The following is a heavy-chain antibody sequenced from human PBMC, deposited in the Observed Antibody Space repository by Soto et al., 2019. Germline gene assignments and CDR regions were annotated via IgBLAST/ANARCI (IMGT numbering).Heavy chain of an antibody. D-gene: IGHD6-19*01. CDR2: IYYSGST. J-gene: IGHJ5*02. V-gene: IGHV4-31*03. CDR3: EGGVGSGWIIWFDT. Sequence: QVQLQESGPGLVKPSQTLSLTCTVSGGSISSGGYYWSWIRQHPGKGLEWIGYIYYSGSTYYNPFGDIRVSISVDTSESQFSLKLRSVTDADTGVYYCEGGVGSGWIIWFDTWGLGSLVKGSS. CDR1: GGSISSGGYY.